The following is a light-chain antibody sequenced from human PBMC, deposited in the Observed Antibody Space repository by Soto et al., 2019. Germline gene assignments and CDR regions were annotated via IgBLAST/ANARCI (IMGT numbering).Light chain of an antibody. V-gene: IGKV3-11*01. J-gene: IGKJ3*01. CDR3: QQCHNWPFT. Sequence: EIVLTQSPATLSLSPGERATLSYRASQSVSSHLAWYQQKSGQAPRLLIYDASNRATGIPARFSGSGSGTDFTLTISSLEPEDFAVYYCQQCHNWPFTFGPGTKVDIK. CDR2: DAS. CDR1: QSVSSH.